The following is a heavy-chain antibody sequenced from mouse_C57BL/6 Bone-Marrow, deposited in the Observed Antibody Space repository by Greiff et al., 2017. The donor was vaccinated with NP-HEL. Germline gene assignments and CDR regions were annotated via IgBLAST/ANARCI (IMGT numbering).Heavy chain of an antibody. CDR2: IYPSDSET. CDR3: ARRVYYDYDDGFAY. V-gene: IGHV1-61*01. Sequence: VQLQQPGAELVRPGSSVKLSCKASGYTFTSYWMDWVKQRPGQGLEWIGNIYPSDSETHYNQKFKDKATLTVDKSSSTAYMQLSSLTSEDSAVYYCARRVYYDYDDGFAYWGQGTLVTVSA. D-gene: IGHD2-4*01. J-gene: IGHJ3*01. CDR1: GYTFTSYW.